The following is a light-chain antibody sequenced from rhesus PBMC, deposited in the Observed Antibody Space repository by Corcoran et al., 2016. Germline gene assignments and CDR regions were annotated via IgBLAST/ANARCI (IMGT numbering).Light chain of an antibody. CDR1: QSLLDSDDGYTL. V-gene: IGKV2-104*02. J-gene: IGKJ4*01. CDR2: DVS. Sequence: DIVMTQTPLSLPVTPGEPASISCRSSQSLLDSDDGYTLLDWYLQKPGQSPLLLIYDVSSRASGVPERFSGIGSDTVFTLKISRVEAVDVGVYYCMPSLEFPLTFGGGTKVEI. CDR3: MPSLEFPLT.